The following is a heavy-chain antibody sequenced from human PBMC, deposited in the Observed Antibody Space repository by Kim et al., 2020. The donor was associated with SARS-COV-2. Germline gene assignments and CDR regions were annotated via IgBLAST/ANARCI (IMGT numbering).Heavy chain of an antibody. CDR3: AKEGFGDSDAFDM. CDR1: GFTFSRNG. CDR2: ISHDESDK. V-gene: IGHV3-30*18. Sequence: GSLRLSCAASGFTFSRNGMHWVRQAPGKGLEWVGFISHDESDKYYVDSVKGRFTISRDNSKNTLYLQMNSLRAEDTAVYYCAKEGFGDSDAFDMWDQGT. D-gene: IGHD3-10*01. J-gene: IGHJ3*02.